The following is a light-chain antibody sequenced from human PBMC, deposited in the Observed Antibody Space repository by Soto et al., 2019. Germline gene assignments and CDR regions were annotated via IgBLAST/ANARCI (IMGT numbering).Light chain of an antibody. Sequence: QSVLTQPSSVSVSPGQSITISCTGTSSDVGGYNLVSWYQQYPGKAPKLLIYEGSRRPPGVSDRFSGSKSGNTASLTISGLQAEDEADYHCCSYAGSSDTYAFGSRTKVTVL. J-gene: IGLJ1*01. CDR3: CSYAGSSDTYA. V-gene: IGLV2-23*01. CDR1: SSDVGGYNL. CDR2: EGS.